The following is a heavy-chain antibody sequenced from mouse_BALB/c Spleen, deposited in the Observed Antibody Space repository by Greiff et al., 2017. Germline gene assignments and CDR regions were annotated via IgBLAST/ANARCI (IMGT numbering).Heavy chain of an antibody. V-gene: IGHV3-2*02. CDR1: GYSITSDYA. J-gene: IGHJ2*01. CDR2: IRYSGST. Sequence: EVKLMESGPGLVKPSQSLSLTCTVSGYSITSDYAWNWIRQFPGNKLEWMGYIRYSGSTSYNPSLKSRIPITRDTSKNQFFLQLNSVTTEDTATYYCARGTDYFDYWGQGTTLTVSS. CDR3: ARGTDYFDY.